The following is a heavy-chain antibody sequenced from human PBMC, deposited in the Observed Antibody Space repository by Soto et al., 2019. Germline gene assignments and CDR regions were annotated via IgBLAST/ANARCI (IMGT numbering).Heavy chain of an antibody. CDR3: ARDQGDGRNSFFSGYYYGMDV. CDR2: IWYDGSNK. CDR1: GFTFSSYG. J-gene: IGHJ6*02. V-gene: IGHV3-33*01. Sequence: QVQLVESGGGVVQPGRSLRLSCAASGFTFSSYGMHWVRQAPGKGLEWVAVIWYDGSNKYYADSVKGRFTISRDNSKNTVYREMNSRRAEDTAVYYCARDQGDGRNSFFSGYYYGMDVWGQGTTVTVSS. D-gene: IGHD4-4*01.